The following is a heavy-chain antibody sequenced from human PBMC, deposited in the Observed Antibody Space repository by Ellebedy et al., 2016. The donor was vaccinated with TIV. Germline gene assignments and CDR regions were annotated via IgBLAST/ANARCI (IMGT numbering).Heavy chain of an antibody. J-gene: IGHJ4*02. CDR1: GGSMNGYY. D-gene: IGHD4-17*01. CDR3: ARGPGGAGDPPLDS. CDR2: VFINGNT. V-gene: IGHV4-4*07. Sequence: GSLRLXCTVSGGSMNGYYWSFIRQPAGKGLEWIGRVFINGNTDYNPSLKSRVTMSIDKSKNQFSLSLNSVTAADTAVYYCARGPGGAGDPPLDSWGQGTLVTVSS.